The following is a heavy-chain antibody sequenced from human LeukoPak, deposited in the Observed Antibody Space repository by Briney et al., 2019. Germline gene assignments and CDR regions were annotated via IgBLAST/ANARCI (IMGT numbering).Heavy chain of an antibody. D-gene: IGHD5-24*01. CDR1: GFSFSSHA. J-gene: IGHJ4*02. CDR2: ISGSGDST. V-gene: IGHV3-23*01. CDR3: PRDPFDY. Sequence: AGGSLRLSCGASGFSFSSHAMNWVRQAPGKGLDWVSLISGSGDSTYYADSVKGRFTASRDNSKNTLYLQMNSLRAEDTGVHYCPRDPFDYWGQGTLVTVSS.